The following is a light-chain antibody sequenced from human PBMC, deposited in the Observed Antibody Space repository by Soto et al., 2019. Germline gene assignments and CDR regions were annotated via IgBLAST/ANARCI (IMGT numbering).Light chain of an antibody. CDR3: AAWDDSLSGVV. CDR1: SSNIGSNY. Sequence: QSVLTQPPSASGTPGQRVTISCSGSSSNIGSNYVYWYQQLPGTVPQLLIYRNSERPSGVPDRFSGSKSGTSASLAISGLRSEHEADYYCAAWDDSLSGVVFGGGTKVTVL. J-gene: IGLJ2*01. V-gene: IGLV1-47*01. CDR2: RNS.